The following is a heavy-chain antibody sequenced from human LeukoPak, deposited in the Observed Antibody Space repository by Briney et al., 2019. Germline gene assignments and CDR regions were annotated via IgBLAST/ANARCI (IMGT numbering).Heavy chain of an antibody. J-gene: IGHJ5*02. V-gene: IGHV4-59*08. D-gene: IGHD1-26*01. CDR2: VFYIGST. CDR3: ARHSSATYDNWFDP. CDR1: GGSISTYY. Sequence: PSETLSLTCTVSGGSISTYYWSWIRQPPGKGLEWIGCVFYIGSTKYNPSLNSRVTISLDTSKNQFSLKLYSVTAADTAVYYCARHSSATYDNWFDPWGQGTLVTVSS.